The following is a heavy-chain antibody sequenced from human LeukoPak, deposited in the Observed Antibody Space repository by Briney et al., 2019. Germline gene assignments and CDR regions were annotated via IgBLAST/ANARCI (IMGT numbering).Heavy chain of an antibody. Sequence: ASVKVSCKASGYTFTSYGISWVRQAPGQGLEWMGWISAYNGNTNYAQNHQGRVTMTTDTSTNTAYMELMRLRSDDTAVYYCARDLNAMGFDPWGQGTLVTVSS. CDR2: ISAYNGNT. CDR3: ARDLNAMGFDP. J-gene: IGHJ5*02. CDR1: GYTFTSYG. D-gene: IGHD5-18*01. V-gene: IGHV1-18*01.